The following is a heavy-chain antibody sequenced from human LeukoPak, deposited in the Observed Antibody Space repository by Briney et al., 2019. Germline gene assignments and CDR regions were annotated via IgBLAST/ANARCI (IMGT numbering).Heavy chain of an antibody. V-gene: IGHV3-30*03. CDR2: ISYDGSNK. CDR1: GFTFSSYG. J-gene: IGHJ4*02. Sequence: GGSLRLSCAASGFTFSSYGMHWVRQAPGKGLEWVAVISYDGSNKYYADSVKGRFTISRDNSKNTLYLQMNSLRAEDTAVYYCAQTDHPGGVLAPTPFDYWGQGTLVTVSS. D-gene: IGHD2-8*02. CDR3: AQTDHPGGVLAPTPFDY.